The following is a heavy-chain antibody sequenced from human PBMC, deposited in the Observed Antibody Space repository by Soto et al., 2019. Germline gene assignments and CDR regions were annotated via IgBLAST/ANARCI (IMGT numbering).Heavy chain of an antibody. Sequence: PSETLSLTCTVSGGSISSGGYYWSWIRQHPGKGLEGIGSIYYSGSTYYNPSLRSRVTISVDTSKNQFSRMLSSVTAADTAVYYCARGGPTYYYDSSGYGRVDYWGQGTLVTVSS. CDR1: GGSISSGGYY. J-gene: IGHJ4*02. CDR3: ARGGPTYYYDSSGYGRVDY. V-gene: IGHV4-31*03. CDR2: IYYSGST. D-gene: IGHD3-22*01.